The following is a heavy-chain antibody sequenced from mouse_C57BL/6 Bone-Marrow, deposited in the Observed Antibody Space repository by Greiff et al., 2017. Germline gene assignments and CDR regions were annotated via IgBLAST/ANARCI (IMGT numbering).Heavy chain of an antibody. CDR1: GYTFTDYY. CDR2: INPNNGGT. V-gene: IGHV1-26*01. Sequence: LVEPGASVKISCKASGYTFTDYYMNWVKQSHGKSLEWIGDINPNNGGTSYNQKFKGKATLTVDKSSSTAYMELRSLTSEDSAVYYCARGYPWYFDVWGTGTTVTVSS. J-gene: IGHJ1*03. CDR3: ARGYPWYFDV. D-gene: IGHD5-1-1*01.